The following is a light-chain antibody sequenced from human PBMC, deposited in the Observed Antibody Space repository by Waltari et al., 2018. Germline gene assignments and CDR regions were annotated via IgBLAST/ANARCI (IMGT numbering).Light chain of an antibody. CDR3: QHYVRLPAT. J-gene: IGKJ1*01. CDR2: GSP. V-gene: IGKV3-20*01. Sequence: IVLTQSPGTLSLSPGERATLSCRARQSVSRSLAWYQQKPGQAPKLLIYGSPTRATGIPDRFTGSGSGTDFSLTISSLEPEDFAIYFCQHYVRLPATFGQGTKVEIK. CDR1: QSVSRS.